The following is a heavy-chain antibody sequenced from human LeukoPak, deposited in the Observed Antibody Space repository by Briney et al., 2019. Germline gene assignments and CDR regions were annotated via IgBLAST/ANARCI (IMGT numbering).Heavy chain of an antibody. V-gene: IGHV3-74*01. J-gene: IGHJ6*02. D-gene: IGHD1-26*01. CDR1: GFTFSSYW. CDR2: INSDGSST. Sequence: GGSLRLSCAASGFTFSSYWMHWVRQAPGKGLVWVSRINSDGSSTTYADSVKGRFTISRDIAKNTLYLQMESLRAEDTAVYYCARVRSGSSAGNYGMDVWGQGTTVTVSS. CDR3: ARVRSGSSAGNYGMDV.